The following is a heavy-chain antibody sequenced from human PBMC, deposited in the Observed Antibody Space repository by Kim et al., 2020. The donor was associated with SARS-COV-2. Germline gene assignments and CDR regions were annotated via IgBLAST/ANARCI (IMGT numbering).Heavy chain of an antibody. D-gene: IGHD6-6*01. CDR3: VGSSSYYYYYYMDV. J-gene: IGHJ6*03. V-gene: IGHV3-9*01. Sequence: ADSVKGRFTISRYNAKNSLYLQMNSLRAEDTALYYCVGSSSYYYYYYMDVWCKGTTVTVSS.